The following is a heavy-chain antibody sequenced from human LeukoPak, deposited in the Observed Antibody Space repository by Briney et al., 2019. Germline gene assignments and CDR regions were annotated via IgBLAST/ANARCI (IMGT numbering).Heavy chain of an antibody. V-gene: IGHV4-59*01. CDR2: IYYSGST. J-gene: IGHJ4*02. CDR3: ARAGGWHRRFSESRWSSFDY. Sequence: SATLSLTCTVSGGSISSYYWSWIRQPPGKGLEWIGYIYYSGSTNYNPSLKSRVTISVDTSKNQFSLKLCSVTAADTAVYYCARAGGWHRRFSESRWSSFDYWGQETLVTVSS. CDR1: GGSISSYY. D-gene: IGHD4-23*01.